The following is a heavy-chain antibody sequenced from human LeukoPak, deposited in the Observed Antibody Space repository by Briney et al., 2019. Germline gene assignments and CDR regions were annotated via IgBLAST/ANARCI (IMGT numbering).Heavy chain of an antibody. J-gene: IGHJ6*03. CDR3: ARQISDYYYYYIDV. D-gene: IGHD3-10*01. CDR1: GGSISSSNYY. Sequence: SETLSLICSVSGGSISSSNYYWGWIRQPPGKGLEWIGTIYYSGTTYYNPSLESRVTISEDMSKTQFSLTLRSVTAADTAVYYCARQISDYYYYYIDVWGKGTTVTVSS. CDR2: IYYSGTT. V-gene: IGHV4-39*01.